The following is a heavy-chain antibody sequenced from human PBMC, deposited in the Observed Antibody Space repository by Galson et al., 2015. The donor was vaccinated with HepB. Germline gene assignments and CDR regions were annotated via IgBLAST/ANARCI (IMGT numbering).Heavy chain of an antibody. CDR2: ISSSSSTI. J-gene: IGHJ6*02. D-gene: IGHD2-21*01. V-gene: IGHV3-48*02. CDR1: GFTFSSYS. Sequence: SLRLSCAASGFTFSSYSMNWVRQAPGKGLEWVSYISSSSSTIYYADSVKGRFTISRDNAKNSLYLQMNSLRDEDTAVYYCASLFGGDSYYYGMDVWGQGTTVTVSS. CDR3: ASLFGGDSYYYGMDV.